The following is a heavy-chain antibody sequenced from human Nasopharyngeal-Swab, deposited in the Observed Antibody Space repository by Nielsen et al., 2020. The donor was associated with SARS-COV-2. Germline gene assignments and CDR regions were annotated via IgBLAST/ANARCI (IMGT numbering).Heavy chain of an antibody. CDR1: GGSISSSSYY. V-gene: IGHV4-39*07. Sequence: ESLKISCTVSGGSISSSSYYWGWIRQPPGKGLEWIGSIYYSGSTYYNPSLKSRVTISVDTSKNQFSLKLSSVTAADTAVYYCARYYYDSSGYLPPYYYYGMDVWGQGTTVTVSS. D-gene: IGHD3-22*01. CDR2: IYYSGST. CDR3: ARYYYDSSGYLPPYYYYGMDV. J-gene: IGHJ6*02.